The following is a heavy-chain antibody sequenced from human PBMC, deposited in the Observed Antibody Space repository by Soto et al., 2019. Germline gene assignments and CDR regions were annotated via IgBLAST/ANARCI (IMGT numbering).Heavy chain of an antibody. CDR1: GFTFDDYT. V-gene: IGHV3-43*01. CDR2: ISWDGGST. Sequence: EVQLVESGGVVVQPGGSLRLSCAASGFTFDDYTMHWVRQAPGKGLEWVSLISWDGGSTYYADSVKGRFTISRDNSKNYLYLQMNSLRTEDTALYYCAKDRGGYSGYDPPGSFDYWGQGTLVTVSS. D-gene: IGHD5-12*01. J-gene: IGHJ4*02. CDR3: AKDRGGYSGYDPPGSFDY.